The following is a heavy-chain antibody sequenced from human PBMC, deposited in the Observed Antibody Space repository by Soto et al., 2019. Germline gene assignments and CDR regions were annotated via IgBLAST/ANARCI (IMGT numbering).Heavy chain of an antibody. CDR2: IYAGDSDT. V-gene: IGHV5-51*01. CDR3: ARSEGISAYSYGSDV. D-gene: IGHD2-21*01. Sequence: PGESLKISCKGSGYKFSNYWIGWVRQRPGEGLEWVGIIYAGDSDTRYSPSFQGQVTISPDKSISTAYLQWSSLPDSDTAMYFCARSEGISAYSYGSDVWGQGNTVTVSS. J-gene: IGHJ6*02. CDR1: GYKFSNYW.